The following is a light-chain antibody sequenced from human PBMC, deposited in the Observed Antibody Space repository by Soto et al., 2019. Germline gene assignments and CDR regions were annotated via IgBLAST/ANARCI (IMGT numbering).Light chain of an antibody. J-gene: IGLJ1*01. CDR3: SSYRRSNTLV. Sequence: QSALTQPASVSGSPGQSITISCTGTKSDIYTYDYVSWYQQHPGKVPKLIIYDVSRRPSGVSNRFSGSKSGNTASLHISGLQAGDEADYYCSSYRRSNTLVFGTGTKV. V-gene: IGLV2-14*03. CDR2: DVS. CDR1: KSDIYTYDY.